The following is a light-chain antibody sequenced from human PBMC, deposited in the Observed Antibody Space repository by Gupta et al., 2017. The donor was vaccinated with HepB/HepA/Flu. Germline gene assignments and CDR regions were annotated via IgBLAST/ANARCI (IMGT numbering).Light chain of an antibody. V-gene: IGKV2-28*01. CDR3: RQDLQNPRE. CDR1: HNLLHSNGYNY. Sequence: DIVMTQSPLSLPVTPGEPPSISFRSSHNLLHSNGYNYLDWYLQKPGQSPQLLIYLGSNRASGVPDRFSGSGSGTDFTLKISRVEAEDVGIYYCRQDLQNPREFGQGTPVEIK. J-gene: IGKJ5*01. CDR2: LGS.